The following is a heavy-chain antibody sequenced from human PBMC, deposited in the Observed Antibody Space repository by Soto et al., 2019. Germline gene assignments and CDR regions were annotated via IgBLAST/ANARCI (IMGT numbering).Heavy chain of an antibody. CDR1: GGSISSYY. Sequence: TLSLTCTVCGGSISSYYWSWIRQPPGRGLEWIGYIYYSGSTNYNPSLKSRVTISVDTSKNQFSLKLSSVTAADTAVYYCARVIYAFWSGYYLFDYWGQGTLVTGSS. V-gene: IGHV4-59*01. CDR2: IYYSGST. J-gene: IGHJ4*02. CDR3: ARVIYAFWSGYYLFDY. D-gene: IGHD3-3*01.